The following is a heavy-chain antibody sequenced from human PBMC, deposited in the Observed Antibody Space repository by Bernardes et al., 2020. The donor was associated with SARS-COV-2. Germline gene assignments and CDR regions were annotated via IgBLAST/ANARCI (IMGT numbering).Heavy chain of an antibody. CDR2: IIPLFGTT. J-gene: IGHJ5*02. V-gene: IGHV1-69*13. Sequence: SVKVSCKTSGNTFTSYAVIWVRQAPGQGLECMGGIIPLFGTTNYAQNFQGRVTIAADESTSTVYMELSSLRSEDTALYYCAREPIAARPGIWFDPWGQGNLVTVSS. D-gene: IGHD6-6*01. CDR3: AREPIAARPGIWFDP. CDR1: GNTFTSYA.